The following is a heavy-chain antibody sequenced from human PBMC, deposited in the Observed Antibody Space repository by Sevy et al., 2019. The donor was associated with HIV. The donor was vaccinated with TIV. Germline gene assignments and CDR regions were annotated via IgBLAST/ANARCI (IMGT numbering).Heavy chain of an antibody. V-gene: IGHV3-72*01. J-gene: IGHJ4*02. CDR1: GFTFSDHY. CDR2: TRNKADGYTT. Sequence: GGSLRLSCAASGFTFSDHYMEWVRQAPGKGLEWVGRTRNKADGYTTEYATSVKGRFTISRDDSENSLYLQMNSLKTEDTAVYYCSTHAGIAAAGRVVDYWGQGALVTVSS. D-gene: IGHD6-13*01. CDR3: STHAGIAAAGRVVDY.